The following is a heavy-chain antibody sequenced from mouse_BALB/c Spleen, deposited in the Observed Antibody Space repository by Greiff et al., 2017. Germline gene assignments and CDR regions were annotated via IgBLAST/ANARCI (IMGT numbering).Heavy chain of an antibody. CDR2: ISSGSSTI. J-gene: IGHJ3*01. CDR1: GFTFSSFG. Sequence: EVKLVESGGGLVQPGGSRKLSCAASGFTFSSFGMHWVRQAPEKGLEWVAYISSGSSTIYYADTVKGRFTTSRDNPKNTLFLQMTSLRSEDTAMYYCARSTATWFAYWGQGTLVTVSA. D-gene: IGHD1-2*01. CDR3: ARSTATWFAY. V-gene: IGHV5-17*02.